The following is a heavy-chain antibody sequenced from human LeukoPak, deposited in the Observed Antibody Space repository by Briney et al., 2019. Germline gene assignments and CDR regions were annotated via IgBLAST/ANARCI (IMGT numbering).Heavy chain of an antibody. D-gene: IGHD3-3*01. CDR1: GGSISSSSYY. CDR2: IYYSGST. J-gene: IGHJ5*02. Sequence: PSETLSLTCTVSGGSISSSSYYWGWIRQPPGKGLEWIGSIYYSGSTYYNPSLKGRVTISVDTSKNQFSLKLSSVTAADTAVYYCATTYYDFWSGPKGFDPWGQGTLVTVSS. CDR3: ATTYYDFWSGPKGFDP. V-gene: IGHV4-39*07.